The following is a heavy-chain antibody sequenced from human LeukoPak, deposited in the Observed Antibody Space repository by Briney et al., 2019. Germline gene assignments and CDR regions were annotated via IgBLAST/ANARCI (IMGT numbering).Heavy chain of an antibody. J-gene: IGHJ4*02. CDR1: VYTLTELS. Sequence: ASVKVSCKVSVYTLTELSMHWVRQAPGKGLEWMGGFDPEDGETIYAQKFQGRVTMTEDTSTDTAYMELSSLRSEDTAVYYCATGHSSGWYYFDYWGQGTLVTVSS. V-gene: IGHV1-24*01. CDR3: ATGHSSGWYYFDY. CDR2: FDPEDGET. D-gene: IGHD6-19*01.